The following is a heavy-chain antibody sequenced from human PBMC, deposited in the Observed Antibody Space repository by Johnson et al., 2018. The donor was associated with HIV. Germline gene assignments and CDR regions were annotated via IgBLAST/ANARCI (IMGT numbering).Heavy chain of an antibody. D-gene: IGHD6-6*01. CDR2: ISGSGGST. V-gene: IGHV3-23*04. CDR3: ASPIEYSSSADAFDI. Sequence: VQLVESGGGLVQPGGSLRLSCAASGFTFSSYAMSWVRQAPGKGLEWVSAISGSGGSTYYADSVRGRFPISRDNSKNTLYLQMGSLRAEDMAVYYCASPIEYSSSADAFDIWGQGTMVTVSS. J-gene: IGHJ3*02. CDR1: GFTFSSYA.